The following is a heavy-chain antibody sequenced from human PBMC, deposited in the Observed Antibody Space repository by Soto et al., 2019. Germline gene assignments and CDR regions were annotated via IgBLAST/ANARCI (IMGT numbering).Heavy chain of an antibody. J-gene: IGHJ6*02. CDR1: GGTFSSYA. D-gene: IGHD6-13*01. V-gene: IGHV1-69*13. Sequence: ASVKVSCKASGGTFSSYAISWVRQAPGQGLEWMGGIIPIFGTANYAQKFQGRVTITADESTSTAYMELSSLRSEDTAVYYCARAADAGYYYYGMDVWGQGTTVTVSS. CDR3: ARAADAGYYYYGMDV. CDR2: IIPIFGTA.